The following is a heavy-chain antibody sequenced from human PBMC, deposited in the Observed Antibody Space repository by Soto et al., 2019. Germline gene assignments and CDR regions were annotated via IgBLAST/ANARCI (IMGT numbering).Heavy chain of an antibody. V-gene: IGHV4-34*01. Sequence: QVELQQWGAGLLKPSETLSLTCGVYGGSLSGYYWSWIRQPPGKGLEWIAEINHSGSTNYNPSLKSRAPISLDTSKNQLSLRLSSLTAAYTAVYCCARGRATLITLFDYWGQGTLVTVSS. CDR2: INHSGST. CDR3: ARGRATLITLFDY. CDR1: GGSLSGYY. D-gene: IGHD3-10*01. J-gene: IGHJ4*02.